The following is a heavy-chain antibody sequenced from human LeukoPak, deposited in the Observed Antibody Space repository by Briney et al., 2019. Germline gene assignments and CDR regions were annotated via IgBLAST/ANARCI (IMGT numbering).Heavy chain of an antibody. CDR2: ISSNGGST. CDR1: GFTFSSYA. Sequence: GGSLRLSCSASGFTFSSYAMHWVRQAPGKGLEYVSAISSNGGSTYYADSVKGRFTISGDNSKNTLYLQMSSLRAEDTAVYYCVTRQNYYGSGSSFDYWGQGTLVTVSS. V-gene: IGHV3-64D*06. CDR3: VTRQNYYGSGSSFDY. D-gene: IGHD3-10*01. J-gene: IGHJ4*02.